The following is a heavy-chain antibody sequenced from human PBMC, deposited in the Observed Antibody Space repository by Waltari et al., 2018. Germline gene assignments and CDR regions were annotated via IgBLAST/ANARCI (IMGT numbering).Heavy chain of an antibody. D-gene: IGHD4-17*01. Sequence: EVQLVESGGGLVKPGGSLRLSCAASGFTFSSYSMNWVRQAPGKGLEWVASISSSSSYLNSADSVKGRFTRSRDNAKNSLYLQMNSLRAEDTAVYYCARKGGTTVTPDYYYYYGMDVWGQGTTVTVSS. J-gene: IGHJ6*02. CDR2: ISSSSSYL. CDR3: ARKGGTTVTPDYYYYYGMDV. CDR1: GFTFSSYS. V-gene: IGHV3-21*01.